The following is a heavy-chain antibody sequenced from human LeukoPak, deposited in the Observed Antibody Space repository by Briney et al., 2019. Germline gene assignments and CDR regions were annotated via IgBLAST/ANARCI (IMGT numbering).Heavy chain of an antibody. CDR1: GFTFGSYA. Sequence: GGSLRLSCAASGFTFGSYAMSWVRQAPGKGLEWVSAISGSGGSTYYADSVKGRFTISRDNSKNTLYLQMNSLRAEDTAVYYCAKSAIFGVVKTEFDYWGQGTLVTVSS. J-gene: IGHJ4*02. V-gene: IGHV3-23*01. CDR2: ISGSGGST. D-gene: IGHD3-3*01. CDR3: AKSAIFGVVKTEFDY.